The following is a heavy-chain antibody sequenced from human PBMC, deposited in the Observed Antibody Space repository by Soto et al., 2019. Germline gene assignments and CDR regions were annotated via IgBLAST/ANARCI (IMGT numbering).Heavy chain of an antibody. Sequence: SVKVSCKASGYTFTSSAMHWVRQAPGQRLEWMGWINAGNGNTKYSQKFQGRVTITRDTSASTAYMELSSLRSEDTAVYYCARDPGYSYGYNWGRGTLVTVSS. J-gene: IGHJ4*02. D-gene: IGHD5-18*01. V-gene: IGHV1-3*01. CDR2: INAGNGNT. CDR3: ARDPGYSYGYN. CDR1: GYTFTSSA.